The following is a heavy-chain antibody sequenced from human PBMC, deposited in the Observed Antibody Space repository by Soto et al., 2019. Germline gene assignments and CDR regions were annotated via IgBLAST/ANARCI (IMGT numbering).Heavy chain of an antibody. Sequence: LSLTCTVSNGSISTYYWTWVRQPPGKGLEWIGYVYYSGSSNYNPSLKSRVGMSIDTSKNQFSLKLSSVTAADTAVYYCARGRRRREMATVNWFDPWGQGTLVTVSS. V-gene: IGHV4-59*12. CDR1: NGSISTYY. D-gene: IGHD4-4*01. CDR3: ARGRRRREMATVNWFDP. CDR2: VYYSGSS. J-gene: IGHJ5*02.